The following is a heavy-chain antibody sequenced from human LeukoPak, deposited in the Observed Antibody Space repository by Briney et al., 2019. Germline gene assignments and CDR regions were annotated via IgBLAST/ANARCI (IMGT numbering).Heavy chain of an antibody. J-gene: IGHJ4*02. CDR1: GGSIRSYY. CDR3: ARGPPPDFDH. Sequence: SETLSLTCTVSGGSIRSYYGSWIRQPAGKGVEWGGCIYTSGPTDYLPSLNRRLSMSVDTSTNQFSLKLSSVPAADTAVYYCARGPPPDFDHWGQGPLVPLSS. V-gene: IGHV4-4*07. CDR2: IYTSGPT.